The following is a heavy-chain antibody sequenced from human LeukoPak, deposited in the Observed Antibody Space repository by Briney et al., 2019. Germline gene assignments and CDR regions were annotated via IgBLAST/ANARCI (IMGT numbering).Heavy chain of an antibody. V-gene: IGHV1-69*13. Sequence: SVKVSCKASGGTFSSYAISWVRQAPGQGLEWMGGIIPIFGTANYAQKFQGRVTITADESTSTAYMELSSLRSEDTAVYYCARLQHYYDSSGYYDYWGQGTLVTVSS. D-gene: IGHD3-22*01. CDR1: GGTFSSYA. CDR2: IIPIFGTA. J-gene: IGHJ4*02. CDR3: ARLQHYYDSSGYYDY.